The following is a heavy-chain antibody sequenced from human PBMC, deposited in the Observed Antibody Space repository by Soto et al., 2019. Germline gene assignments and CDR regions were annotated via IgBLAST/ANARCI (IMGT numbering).Heavy chain of an antibody. J-gene: IGHJ6*02. CDR2: ISGSGGST. CDR1: GFTFSSYA. V-gene: IGHV3-23*01. CDR3: AKEPGRQPGMNYYYYGMDV. Sequence: GGSLRLSCAASGFTFSSYAMSWVRQAPGKGLEWVSAISGSGGSTYYADSVKGRFTISRDNSKNTLYLQMNSLRAEDTAVYYCAKEPGRQPGMNYYYYGMDVWGQGTTVTVSS. D-gene: IGHD6-13*01.